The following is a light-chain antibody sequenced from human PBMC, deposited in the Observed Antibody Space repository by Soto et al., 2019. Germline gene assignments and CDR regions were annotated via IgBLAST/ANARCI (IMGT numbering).Light chain of an antibody. CDR3: RLYTISSTTV. V-gene: IGLV2-14*01. J-gene: IGLJ1*01. Sequence: QSVLTQPASVSGSPGQSLTISCTGTSSDIGGYNFASWYRQQPGKAPKLLIYEVSHRASGVPSHFSATNSGNTASLTIPGLQAEDEGDYYCRLYTISSTTVLGNGTKVTVL. CDR1: SSDIGGYNF. CDR2: EVS.